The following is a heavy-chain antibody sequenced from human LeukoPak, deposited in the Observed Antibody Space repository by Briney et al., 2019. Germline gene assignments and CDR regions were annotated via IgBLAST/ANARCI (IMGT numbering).Heavy chain of an antibody. J-gene: IGHJ4*02. D-gene: IGHD4-17*01. CDR3: ARDYGGKFDF. Sequence: PSETLSLTCAVSGGSIGGYYWSWIRQPPGKGLQWIGYISSSGTTNYNPSLKSRVTISVDTSKNQFSLKLSSVTAADAAVYYCARDYGGKFDFWGQGTLVTVSS. CDR2: ISSSGTT. CDR1: GGSIGGYY. V-gene: IGHV4-59*01.